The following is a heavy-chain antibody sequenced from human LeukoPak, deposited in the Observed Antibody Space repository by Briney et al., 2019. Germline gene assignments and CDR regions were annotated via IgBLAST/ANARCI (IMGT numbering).Heavy chain of an antibody. CDR3: TRGAGWLIDY. D-gene: IGHD3-16*01. CDR2: FYNSGRS. J-gene: IGHJ4*02. V-gene: IGHV4-59*01. Sequence: GSLRLSCAASGFTFSSYSMDWVRQAPGKGLEWIGYFYNSGRSTYNPSLKSRVTISADTSKNHFSLKLSSVTTADTAVYYCTRGAGWLIDYWGQGILVTVSS. CDR1: GFTFSSYS.